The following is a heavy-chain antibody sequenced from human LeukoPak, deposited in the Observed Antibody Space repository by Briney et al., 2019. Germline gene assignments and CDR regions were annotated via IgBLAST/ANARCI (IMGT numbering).Heavy chain of an antibody. V-gene: IGHV4-34*01. Sequence: SETLSLTCAVYGGSFSGYYWRWIRQPPGKGLEWIGEINHSGSTHYNPSLKSRVTISVDTSKHQFPLKLSSVTAADTAVYYCARRRRIFPRILPPEGIAAGLGFDPWGQGTLVTVSS. CDR2: INHSGST. CDR1: GGSFSGYY. J-gene: IGHJ5*02. D-gene: IGHD6-25*01. CDR3: ARRRRIFPRILPPEGIAAGLGFDP.